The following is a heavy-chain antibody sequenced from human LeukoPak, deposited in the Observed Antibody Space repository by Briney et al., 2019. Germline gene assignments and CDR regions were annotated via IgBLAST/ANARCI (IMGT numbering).Heavy chain of an antibody. J-gene: IGHJ4*02. V-gene: IGHV3-23*01. CDR1: GFSFSNYA. CDR3: AIARGAVWPDY. Sequence: PGGSLRLSCAAPGFSFSNYAMSWVRQAPGKGLEWVSAISVSGGSTDYADSVKGRFTISRDNSKNTLYLQMNSLRAEDTAMYYCAIARGAVWPDYWGQGTLVTVSS. CDR2: ISVSGGST. D-gene: IGHD1-26*01.